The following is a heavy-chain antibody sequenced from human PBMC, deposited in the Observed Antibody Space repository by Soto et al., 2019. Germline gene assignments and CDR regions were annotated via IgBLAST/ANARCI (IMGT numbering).Heavy chain of an antibody. V-gene: IGHV4-59*01. CDR2: IYYSGST. D-gene: IGHD3-10*01. J-gene: IGHJ6*02. CDR3: ARAGVTHYYYGMDV. Sequence: SETLSLTCTVSGGSISSYYWSWIRQPPGKGLEWIGYIYYSGSTNYNPSLKSRVTISVDTSKNQFSLKLSSVTAADTAVYYGARAGVTHYYYGMDVWGQGTTVTVSS. CDR1: GGSISSYY.